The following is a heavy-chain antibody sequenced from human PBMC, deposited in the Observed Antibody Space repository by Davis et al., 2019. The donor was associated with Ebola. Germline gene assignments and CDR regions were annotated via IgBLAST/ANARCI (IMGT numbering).Heavy chain of an antibody. CDR3: ARHMEGFITMVRGAIPPGFDY. J-gene: IGHJ4*02. CDR2: IYYSGST. CDR1: GGSISSYY. V-gene: IGHV4-59*08. Sequence: PGGSLRLSCTVSGGSISSYYWSWIRQPPGKGLEWIGYIYYSGSTNYNPSLKSRVTISVDTSKNQFSLKLSSVTAADTAVYYCARHMEGFITMVRGAIPPGFDYWGQGTLVTVSS. D-gene: IGHD3-10*01.